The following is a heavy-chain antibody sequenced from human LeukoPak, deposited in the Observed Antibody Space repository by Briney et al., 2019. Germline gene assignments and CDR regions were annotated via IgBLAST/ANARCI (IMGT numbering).Heavy chain of an antibody. CDR2: ISSSSSYI. Sequence: PGGSLRLSCAASGFTFSSYSMNWVRQAPGKGLEWVSSISSSSSYIYYADSVKGRFTISRDNAKNSLYQQMNSLRAEDTAVYYCARGGSIQLLTTNWFDPWGQGTLVTVSS. CDR3: ARGGSIQLLTTNWFDP. V-gene: IGHV3-21*01. J-gene: IGHJ5*02. D-gene: IGHD5-18*01. CDR1: GFTFSSYS.